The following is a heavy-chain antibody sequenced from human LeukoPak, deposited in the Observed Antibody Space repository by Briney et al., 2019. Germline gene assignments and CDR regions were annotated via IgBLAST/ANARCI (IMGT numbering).Heavy chain of an antibody. V-gene: IGHV3-48*02. Sequence: GGSLRLSCTASGFSLSSHNMNWVRQAPGKGLEWLSQISSSSSTIYYADSVKGRFTISRDNAKNSLFLQMNSLRDEDTAVYYCARENFGRDVVSLDCWGQGALVTVSS. CDR2: ISSSSSTI. D-gene: IGHD3-16*02. CDR3: ARENFGRDVVSLDC. CDR1: GFSLSSHN. J-gene: IGHJ4*02.